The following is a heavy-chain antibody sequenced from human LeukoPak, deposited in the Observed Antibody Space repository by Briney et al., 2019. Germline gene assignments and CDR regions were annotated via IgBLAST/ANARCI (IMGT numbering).Heavy chain of an antibody. CDR1: GYTLTSYD. V-gene: IGHV1-8*01. D-gene: IGHD5-18*01. J-gene: IGHJ6*03. CDR3: ARRGITAMARFYYMDV. CDR2: MNPDSSNT. Sequence: ASVKVSCKASGYTLTSYDINWVRQATGQGLEWMGWMNPDSSNTGYAQKFQGRVTMTRNTSISTAYMELSSLRSEDTAVYYCARRGITAMARFYYMDVWGKGTTVTISS.